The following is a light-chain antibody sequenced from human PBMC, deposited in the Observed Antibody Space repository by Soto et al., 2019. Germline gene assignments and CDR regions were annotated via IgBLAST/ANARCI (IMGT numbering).Light chain of an antibody. J-gene: IGLJ1*01. CDR3: SSYTSTSTLYV. CDR2: DVS. Sequence: QSVLTQPASVSGSPGQSITISCTGTSSDIGGYNYVSWYQQLPGKVPKLIIYDVSNRPSGVSDRFSGSKSGNAASLTISGLQAEDEADYYCSSYTSTSTLYVFGGGTKLTVL. CDR1: SSDIGGYNY. V-gene: IGLV2-14*03.